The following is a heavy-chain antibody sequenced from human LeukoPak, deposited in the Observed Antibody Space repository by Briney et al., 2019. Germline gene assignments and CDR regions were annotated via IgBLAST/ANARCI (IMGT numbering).Heavy chain of an antibody. CDR3: ARASVVVGATGWFDS. Sequence: SATLSLTCTFSGGSIKTSYWSWIRQIPRKGLEWIGYIYYSGSTNFNPSFKSRVTMSLDTSKTQFSMKLSSVTNADTAVYYCARASVVVGATGWFDSWGHGILVTVSS. CDR2: IYYSGST. CDR1: GGSIKTSY. D-gene: IGHD2-21*01. J-gene: IGHJ5*01. V-gene: IGHV4-59*01.